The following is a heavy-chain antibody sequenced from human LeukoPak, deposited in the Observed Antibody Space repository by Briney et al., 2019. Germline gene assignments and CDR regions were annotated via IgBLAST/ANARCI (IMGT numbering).Heavy chain of an antibody. V-gene: IGHV4-31*03. D-gene: IGHD2-2*01. J-gene: IGHJ4*02. Sequence: PSQTLSLTCTVSGGSVSSAGYYWSWIRQHPGKALERIGYIYYRGSTYFNPSLKSRVTISVDTSANQFSLKLSSVTAADTAVYYCARATGYCGSSSCYSLDYWGQGTLVTVSS. CDR1: GGSVSSAGYY. CDR3: ARATGYCGSSSCYSLDY. CDR2: IYYRGST.